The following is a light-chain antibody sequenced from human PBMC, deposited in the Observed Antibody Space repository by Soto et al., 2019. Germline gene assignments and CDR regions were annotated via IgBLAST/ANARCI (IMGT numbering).Light chain of an antibody. CDR3: QQRYNWPLT. J-gene: IGKJ4*01. CDR2: DAS. CDR1: QSVGSS. V-gene: IGKV3-11*01. Sequence: EIVLTQSPATLSLSPGERATLSCRASQSVGSSLAWYQQKPGQAPWLLIYDASYRASGIPARFSGSGSGTDFTLTISSREPEDFAVYYCQQRYNWPLTFGGGTKVEIK.